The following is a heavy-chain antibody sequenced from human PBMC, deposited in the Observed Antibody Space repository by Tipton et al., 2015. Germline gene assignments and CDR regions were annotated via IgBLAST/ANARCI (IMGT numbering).Heavy chain of an antibody. J-gene: IGHJ3*02. CDR1: GGSISSSY. V-gene: IGHV4-59*01. D-gene: IGHD3-22*01. CDR2: IYYSGST. CDR3: AREYDTRGYGVDDAFDI. Sequence: TLSLTCTVSGGSISSSYWSWIRQPPGKGLEWIGYIYYSGSTTYNPSLKSRVTISVDTSKNQFSLKLTSVTAADTAVYFCAREYDTRGYGVDDAFDIWGRGTMVTVSS.